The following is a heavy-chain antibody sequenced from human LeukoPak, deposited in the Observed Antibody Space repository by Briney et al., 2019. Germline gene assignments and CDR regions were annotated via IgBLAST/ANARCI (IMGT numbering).Heavy chain of an antibody. CDR2: IYTSGNT. V-gene: IGHV3-53*01. Sequence: GGSLRLSCAASGVTVSNNYMSSVRQAPGKGMEWVSVIYTSGNTHYADSVEGRFTISRDNSKNTLYLQMNSLRVEDTAVYYCARGKYTAVFDYWGQGTLVIVSS. CDR1: GVTVSNNY. CDR3: ARGKYTAVFDY. D-gene: IGHD5-18*01. J-gene: IGHJ4*02.